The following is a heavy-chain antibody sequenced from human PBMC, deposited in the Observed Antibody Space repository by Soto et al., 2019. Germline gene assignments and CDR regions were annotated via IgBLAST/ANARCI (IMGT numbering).Heavy chain of an antibody. V-gene: IGHV4-39*02. CDR2: IYYSGNT. D-gene: IGHD3-10*01. CDR1: GGSISSSSHY. J-gene: IGHJ4*02. Sequence: QLQLQESGPGLVKPSETLSLTCIVSGGSISSSSHYWAWIRQPPGKGLEWIASIYYSGNTYYNPSLKSRVTMSVDTSKNHFSLRLSSVAAADTAVYYCVGSFGEPFHLDHWGQGTLVTVSS. CDR3: VGSFGEPFHLDH.